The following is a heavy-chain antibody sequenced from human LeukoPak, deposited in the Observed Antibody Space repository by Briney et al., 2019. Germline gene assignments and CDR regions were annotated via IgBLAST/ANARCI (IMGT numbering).Heavy chain of an antibody. D-gene: IGHD6-13*01. CDR3: ARPGQQQLVPDYYFDY. V-gene: IGHV3-30*02. Sequence: TGGSLRLSWAASVFTFSSYGMHWVRQAPGKGLEWVAFIRYDGSNKYYADAVKGRFTISRANSKNTLYLQMNSLRAEDTAVYYCARPGQQQLVPDYYFDYWGKGTLVTVSS. CDR1: VFTFSSYG. J-gene: IGHJ4*02. CDR2: IRYDGSNK.